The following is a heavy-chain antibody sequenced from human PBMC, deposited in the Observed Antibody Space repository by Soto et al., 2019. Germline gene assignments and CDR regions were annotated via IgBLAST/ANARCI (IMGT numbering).Heavy chain of an antibody. Sequence: QITVKESGPTLVTPTQTLTLTCTFSGFSFIPSGGGVGWIRQPPGKAPEWLAIIFWNDDKRYSPSLNSRLTNTKDTPKNQVVLTMTNLDPVDTATYFCVRRRGDFTTGGAFDIWGLGTKVTVSS. V-gene: IGHV2-5*01. CDR1: GFSFIPSGGG. CDR2: IFWNDDK. CDR3: VRRRGDFTTGGAFDI. D-gene: IGHD3-3*01. J-gene: IGHJ3*02.